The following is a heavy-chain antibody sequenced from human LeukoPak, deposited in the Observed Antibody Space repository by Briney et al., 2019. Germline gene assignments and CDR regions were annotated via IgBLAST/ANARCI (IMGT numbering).Heavy chain of an antibody. CDR2: IREDGTEK. CDR3: ARVGSTSWYLDY. D-gene: IGHD2-2*01. V-gene: IGHV3-7*01. CDR1: GFTFSGAW. J-gene: IGHJ4*02. Sequence: GGSLRLSCTASGFTFSGAWMTWVRQAPGKGLEWVANIREDGTEKNYADSVKGRFTFSRDNARNSMYLQMNSLRADDTAVYYCARVGSTSWYLDYWVQGTLVTVSS.